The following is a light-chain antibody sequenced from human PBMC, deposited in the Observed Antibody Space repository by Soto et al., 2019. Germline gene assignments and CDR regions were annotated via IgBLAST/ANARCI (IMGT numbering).Light chain of an antibody. Sequence: EIVLTQSPGTLSLSPGGRATTSCRASESVSDNYLAWYQQRSGQAPRLVIYGASSRASAVPDRFSGSGSGADFTLTISRLQPEDFAVYYCQQYNSSPLTFGGGTKVDIK. J-gene: IGKJ4*01. CDR3: QQYNSSPLT. CDR1: ESVSDNY. CDR2: GAS. V-gene: IGKV3-20*01.